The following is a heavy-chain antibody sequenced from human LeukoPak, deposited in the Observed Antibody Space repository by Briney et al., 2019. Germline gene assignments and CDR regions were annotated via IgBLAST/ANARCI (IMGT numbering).Heavy chain of an antibody. V-gene: IGHV4-39*01. J-gene: IGHJ4*01. CDR2: IYYSGST. D-gene: IGHD2/OR15-2a*01. CDR3: ARHSRVFDL. CDR1: GGSISSSSYY. Sequence: SETLSLTCTVSGGSISSSSYYWGWIRQPPGKGLEWIGSIYYSGSTYYNPSLKSRVTISVDTSKNQFSLKLSSGTAADTAGYYCARHSRVFDLWGQGTLVTVSS.